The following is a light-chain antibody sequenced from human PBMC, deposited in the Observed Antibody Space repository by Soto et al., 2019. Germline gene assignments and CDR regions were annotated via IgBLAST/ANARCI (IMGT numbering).Light chain of an antibody. Sequence: QSVLTQSPSASASLGASVKLTCTLSSGHSSYTIAWHQQQAEKGPRYLMKLNSAGSHSKGDGIPDRFSGSSSGAERYLIIASLQPEDEADYYCQTWGTGIRVFGGGTKLTVL. CDR1: SGHSSYT. V-gene: IGLV4-69*01. J-gene: IGLJ3*02. CDR2: LNSAGSH. CDR3: QTWGTGIRV.